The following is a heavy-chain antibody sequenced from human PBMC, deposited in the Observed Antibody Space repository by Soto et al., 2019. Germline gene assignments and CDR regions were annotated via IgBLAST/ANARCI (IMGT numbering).Heavy chain of an antibody. V-gene: IGHV3-33*01. J-gene: IGHJ6*02. CDR3: ARDRNGGWFHMEV. Sequence: QVQPVESGGGVVQPGRSLRLSCVGSVFPFWHYGMHWVRQAPGKGLEWVAVIWSDGNKESYADSVKGRFAISRDNSKDTLYLEMNSLRVEDTAVYFCARDRNGGWFHMEVWGQGTTVSVSS. D-gene: IGHD6-19*01. CDR2: IWSDGNKE. CDR1: VFPFWHYG.